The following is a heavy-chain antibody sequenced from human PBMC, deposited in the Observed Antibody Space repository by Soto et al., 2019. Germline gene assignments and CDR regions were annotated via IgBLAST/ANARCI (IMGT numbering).Heavy chain of an antibody. D-gene: IGHD3-10*01. CDR1: GGSSSSSSDY. CDR3: ASVSALRFGELLIFDY. J-gene: IGHJ4*02. CDR2: IYYSGST. Sequence: SETLSLTCTVSGGSSSSSSDYWGWIRQPPGKGLEWIGSIYYSGSTYYNPSLKSRVTISVDTSKNQFSLKLSSVTAADTAVYYCASVSALRFGELLIFDYWGQGTLVTVSS. V-gene: IGHV4-39*01.